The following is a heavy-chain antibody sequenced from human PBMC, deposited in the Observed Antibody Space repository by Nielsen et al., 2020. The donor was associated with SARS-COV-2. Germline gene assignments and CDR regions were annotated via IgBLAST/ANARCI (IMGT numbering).Heavy chain of an antibody. Sequence: SETLSLTCTVSGGSISSSSYYWGWIRQPPGKGLEWIGSIYYSGSTYYNPSLKSRVTISVDTSKNQFSLKLSSVTAADTAVYYCARETYYYDSSGYYYFDYWGQGTLVTVS. D-gene: IGHD3-22*01. CDR1: GGSISSSSYY. J-gene: IGHJ4*02. CDR2: IYYSGST. V-gene: IGHV4-39*01. CDR3: ARETYYYDSSGYYYFDY.